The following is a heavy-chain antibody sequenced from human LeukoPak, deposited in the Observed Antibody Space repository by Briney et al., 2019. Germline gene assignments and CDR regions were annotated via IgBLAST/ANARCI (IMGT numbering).Heavy chain of an antibody. CDR1: GFSFNSYC. Sequence: QPGGSLRLSCAASGFSFNSYCMHWVRQAPGSGLVWVSRISNDGRSTGFADSVKGRFTISRDNAKNTLYLQMNSLSAEDTAVYYCTRGREGNYGLFDSWGQGTLVTVSS. J-gene: IGHJ4*02. CDR2: ISNDGRST. CDR3: TRGREGNYGLFDS. V-gene: IGHV3-74*01. D-gene: IGHD3-10*01.